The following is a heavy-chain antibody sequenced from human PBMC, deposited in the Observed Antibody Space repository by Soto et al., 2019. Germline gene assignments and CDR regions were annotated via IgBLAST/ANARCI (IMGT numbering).Heavy chain of an antibody. V-gene: IGHV1-18*01. D-gene: IGHD4-17*01. J-gene: IGHJ4*02. CDR3: ARDYRYGDYVGY. CDR2: ISAYNGNT. Sequence: ASVKVSCKASGYTFTSYGISWVRQAPGQGLEWMGWISAYNGNTNYAQKLQGRVTMTTDTSTSTAYMELRSLRSDDTAVYYRARDYRYGDYVGYWGQGTLVTVSS. CDR1: GYTFTSYG.